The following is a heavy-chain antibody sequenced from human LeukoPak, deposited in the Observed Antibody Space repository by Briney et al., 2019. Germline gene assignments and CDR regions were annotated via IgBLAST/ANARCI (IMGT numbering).Heavy chain of an antibody. Sequence: ASVEVSCKASGYTFTGYYMHWVRQAPGQGLEWMGWINPNSGGTNYAQKFQGRVTMTRDTSISTAYMELSRLRSDDTAVYHCARDCTVNMVRGYCSGGSCYRFDYWGQGTLVTVSS. J-gene: IGHJ4*02. CDR2: INPNSGGT. CDR1: GYTFTGYY. CDR3: ARDCTVNMVRGYCSGGSCYRFDY. D-gene: IGHD2-15*01. V-gene: IGHV1-2*02.